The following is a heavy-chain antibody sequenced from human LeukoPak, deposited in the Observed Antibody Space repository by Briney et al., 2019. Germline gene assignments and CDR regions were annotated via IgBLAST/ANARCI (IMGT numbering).Heavy chain of an antibody. J-gene: IGHJ3*02. D-gene: IGHD3-9*01. CDR1: GFTFSSYW. CDR3: AKDSGAQHFDWFQGIHDAFDI. V-gene: IGHV3-74*01. CDR2: IKTDGSNT. Sequence: GGSLRLSCAASGFTFSSYWMHWVRQAPGKGLVWVSRIKTDGSNTNYADSVKGRFTISRHNAKNTLYLQMNSLRAEDTAVYYCAKDSGAQHFDWFQGIHDAFDIWGQGTMVTVSS.